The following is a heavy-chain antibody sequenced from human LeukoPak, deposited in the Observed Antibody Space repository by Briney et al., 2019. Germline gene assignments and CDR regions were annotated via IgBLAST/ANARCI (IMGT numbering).Heavy chain of an antibody. Sequence: SETLSLTCTVSGGSFSSGSYYWSWIRQPPGKGLEWIGYIYYSGSTNYNPSLKSRVTISVDTSKNQFSLKLSSVTAADTAVYYCARDGHSSGWARRGMDVWGQGTTVTVSS. CDR3: ARDGHSSGWARRGMDV. CDR2: IYYSGST. D-gene: IGHD6-19*01. CDR1: GGSFSSGSYY. J-gene: IGHJ6*02. V-gene: IGHV4-61*01.